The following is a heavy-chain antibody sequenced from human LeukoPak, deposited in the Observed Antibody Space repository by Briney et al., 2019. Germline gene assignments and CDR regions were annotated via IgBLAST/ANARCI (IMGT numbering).Heavy chain of an antibody. V-gene: IGHV3-33*01. CDR1: GFTFSSYG. J-gene: IGHJ4*02. CDR2: IWYDGSNK. CDR3: ATPYGGSYPDY. Sequence: GGSLRLSCAASGFTFSSYGMHWVRQAPGKGLEWVAVIWYDGSNKYYADSVKGRFTISRDNSKNTLYLQMNSLRAEDTAVYYCATPYGGSYPDYWCQGTLVNVSS. D-gene: IGHD1-26*01.